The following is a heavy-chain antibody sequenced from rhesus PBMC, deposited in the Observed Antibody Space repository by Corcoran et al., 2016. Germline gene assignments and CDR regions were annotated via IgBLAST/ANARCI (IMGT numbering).Heavy chain of an antibody. Sequence: QLQLQESGPGLVTPSETLSLTCAVSGGSISSGYGWSWIRQSPGKGLEWIGNLFCSIGSPYYNPSLKSRVTISTDPSKNQFSLKLGSVTAADTAVYYCAREHSTGLDSWGQGVVVTVSS. V-gene: IGHV4S7*01. J-gene: IGHJ6*01. CDR2: LFCSIGSP. D-gene: IGHD2-15*01. CDR1: GGSISSGYG. CDR3: AREHSTGLDS.